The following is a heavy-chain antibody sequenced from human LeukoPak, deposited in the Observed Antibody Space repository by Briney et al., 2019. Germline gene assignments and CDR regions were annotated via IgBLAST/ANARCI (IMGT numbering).Heavy chain of an antibody. V-gene: IGHV4-34*01. J-gene: IGHJ4*02. CDR2: INHSGST. Sequence: ASETLSLTCAVYGGSFSGYYWSWIRQPPGKGLDWIGGINHSGSTNYNPSLKSRVTISVDTSKKQFFLKLSSVTAADTAVYYCARGLGSGSYYNAYWGQGTLVTVSS. D-gene: IGHD3-10*01. CDR1: GGSFSGYY. CDR3: ARGLGSGSYYNAY.